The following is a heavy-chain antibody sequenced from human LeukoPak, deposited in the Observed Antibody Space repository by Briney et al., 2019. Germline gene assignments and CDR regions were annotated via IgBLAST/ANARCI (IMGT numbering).Heavy chain of an antibody. CDR3: ARGIDYIAVAGEDFQH. J-gene: IGHJ1*01. V-gene: IGHV4-39*01. CDR2: IYYSGST. D-gene: IGHD6-19*01. Sequence: PSETLSLTCTVSGGSISSSSYYWGWIRQPPGKGLEWIGSIYYSGSTYYNPSLKSRVTISVDTSKNQFSLKLNSVTAADTAVYYCARGIDYIAVAGEDFQHWGQGTLVTVSS. CDR1: GGSISSSSYY.